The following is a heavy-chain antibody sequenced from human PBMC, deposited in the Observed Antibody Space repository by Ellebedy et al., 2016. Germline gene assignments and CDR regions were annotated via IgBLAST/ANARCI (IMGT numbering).Heavy chain of an antibody. CDR1: GFTVSSNY. CDR2: INWNGGST. D-gene: IGHD2-15*01. V-gene: IGHV3-20*04. CDR3: AKAGQIGYCSGGSCYPPVD. J-gene: IGHJ4*02. Sequence: GESLKISXAASGFTVSSNYMSWVRQAPGKGLEWVSGINWNGGSTGYADSVKGRFTISRDNAKNSLYLQMNSLRAEDTAVYYCAKAGQIGYCSGGSCYPPVDWGQGTLVTVSS.